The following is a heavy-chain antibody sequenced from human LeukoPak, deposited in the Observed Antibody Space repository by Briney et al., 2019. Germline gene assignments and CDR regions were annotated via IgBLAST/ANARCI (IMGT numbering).Heavy chain of an antibody. Sequence: GGSLRLSWSASGFTFSSYAMHWVRQAPGKGLEYVSAISSNGGSTYYADSVKGRFTISRDNSKNTLYLQMSSLRAEDTAVYYCVKDRGTVIPIGKYSSGWYYFDYWGQGTLVTVSS. D-gene: IGHD6-19*01. J-gene: IGHJ4*02. V-gene: IGHV3-64D*06. CDR1: GFTFSSYA. CDR3: VKDRGTVIPIGKYSSGWYYFDY. CDR2: ISSNGGST.